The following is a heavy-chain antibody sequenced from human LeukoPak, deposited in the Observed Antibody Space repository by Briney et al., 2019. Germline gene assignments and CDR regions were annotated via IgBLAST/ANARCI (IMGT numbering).Heavy chain of an antibody. CDR1: GITFSRHG. J-gene: IGHJ4*02. CDR3: AREATWGEWYFDH. CDR2: IADDGGVK. V-gene: IGHV3-30*03. Sequence: GRSLRLSCVATGITFSRHGMDWVRQAPGKGLEWVAVIADDGGVKQYADSVKGRFTVSRDNSKSTLYLQMNGLSVEDTAIYYCAREATWGEWYFDHWGQGTPVTVSS. D-gene: IGHD3-3*01.